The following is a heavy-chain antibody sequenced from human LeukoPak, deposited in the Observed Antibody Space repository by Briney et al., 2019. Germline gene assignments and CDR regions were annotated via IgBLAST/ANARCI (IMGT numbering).Heavy chain of an antibody. Sequence: GGSLRLSCAASGFTLSSYSMNWVRQAPGKGLEWVSPISSSSSYRYYADSVKGRFTISRDNAKNSLYLQMNSLRAEDTAVYYCAREGYSPRDGYNFNFDYWGQGTLVTVSS. D-gene: IGHD5-24*01. J-gene: IGHJ4*02. V-gene: IGHV3-21*01. CDR1: GFTLSSYS. CDR2: ISSSSSYR. CDR3: AREGYSPRDGYNFNFDY.